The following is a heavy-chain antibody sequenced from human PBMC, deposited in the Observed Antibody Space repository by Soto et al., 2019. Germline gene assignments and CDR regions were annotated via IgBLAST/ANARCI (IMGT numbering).Heavy chain of an antibody. Sequence: LRLSCEASGFTFSSYGMHWVRQAPGKGLEWVAVLSYDGSHEFYANSVKGRFRISRDNPKTILYLQMNSLRAEDTAVYYCAKGSVLRVVEAPLAILGGVDVWGRGAMVTVS. V-gene: IGHV3-30*18. CDR3: AKGSVLRVVEAPLAILGGVDV. J-gene: IGHJ6*02. CDR2: LSYDGSHE. D-gene: IGHD3-3*01. CDR1: GFTFSSYG.